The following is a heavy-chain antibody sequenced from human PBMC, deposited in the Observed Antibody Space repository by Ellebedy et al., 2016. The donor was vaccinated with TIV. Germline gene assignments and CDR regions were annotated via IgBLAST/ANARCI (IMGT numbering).Heavy chain of an antibody. V-gene: IGHV4-28*05. Sequence: MPGGSLRLSCAVSGYSISSNNWWGWIRQPPGKGLEWIGYIYYSGSIYYNPSLQSRVTMSVDTSKNQFSLKLSSVTAVDTALYYCARIGYCSTASCSGAFDIWGQGTMVTVSS. J-gene: IGHJ3*02. CDR1: GYSISSNNW. D-gene: IGHD2-2*01. CDR3: ARIGYCSTASCSGAFDI. CDR2: IYYSGSI.